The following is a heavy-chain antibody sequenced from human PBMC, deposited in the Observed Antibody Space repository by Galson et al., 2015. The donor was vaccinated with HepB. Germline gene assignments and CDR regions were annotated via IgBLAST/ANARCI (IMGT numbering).Heavy chain of an antibody. CDR1: GYTFTSYG. V-gene: IGHV1-18*01. Sequence: SVKVSCKASGYTFTSYGISWVRQAPGQGLEWMGWISAYNGNTNYAQKLQGRVTMTTDTSTSTAYVELRSLRSDDTAVYYCARDSYRRLFYGLYYYYYYMDVWGKGTTVTVSS. D-gene: IGHD4-17*01. CDR2: ISAYNGNT. J-gene: IGHJ6*03. CDR3: ARDSYRRLFYGLYYYYYYMDV.